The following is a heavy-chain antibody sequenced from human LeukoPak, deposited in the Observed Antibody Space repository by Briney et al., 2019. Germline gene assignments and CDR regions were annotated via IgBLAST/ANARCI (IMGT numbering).Heavy chain of an antibody. Sequence: GGSLRLSXAASGFTFSSYSMNWVRQAPGKGLEWVSSISSSSSYIYYADSVKGRFTISRDNAKNSLYLQMKSLRAEDTAVYYCARDRTEMDAFDIWGQRTIVTVSS. D-gene: IGHD1-1*01. CDR3: ARDRTEMDAFDI. V-gene: IGHV3-21*01. J-gene: IGHJ3*02. CDR2: ISSSSSYI. CDR1: GFTFSSYS.